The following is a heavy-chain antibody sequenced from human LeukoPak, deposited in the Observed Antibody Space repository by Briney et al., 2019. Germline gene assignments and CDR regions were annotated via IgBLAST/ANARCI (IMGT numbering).Heavy chain of an antibody. Sequence: GGSLRLSCAASGFTFVDHAMHWVRQAPGKGLVRVARINSDGSSTNYADSVKGRSTISRDNANNTLYLHISSLRAEDAAFYYCAKERGWSFYFDSWGQGTLVPVSS. V-gene: IGHV3-74*01. D-gene: IGHD6-19*01. CDR1: GFTFVDHA. CDR2: INSDGSST. J-gene: IGHJ4*02. CDR3: AKERGWSFYFDS.